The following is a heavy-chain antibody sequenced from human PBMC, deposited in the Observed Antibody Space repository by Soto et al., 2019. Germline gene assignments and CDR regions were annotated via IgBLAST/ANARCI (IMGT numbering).Heavy chain of an antibody. CDR1: GYTFINYG. CDR2: ISAYNGNT. D-gene: IGHD1-7*01. J-gene: IGHJ4*02. CDR3: ARDGITGTTSMNC. V-gene: IGHV1-18*01. Sequence: ASVKVSCKASGYTFINYGISWVRQAPGQGLEWMGWISAYNGNTNYAQKVQGRVTMTTDTSTSTAYMELMSLRSDDTAVYFCARDGITGTTSMNCWGQGTLVTVSS.